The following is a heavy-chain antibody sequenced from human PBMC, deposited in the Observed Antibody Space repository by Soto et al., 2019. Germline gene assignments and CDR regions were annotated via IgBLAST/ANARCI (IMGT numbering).Heavy chain of an antibody. J-gene: IGHJ5*02. CDR2: ISGSGGST. Sequence: PGGSLRLSCAASGFTFSSYAMSWVHQAPGKGLEWVSAISGSGGSTYYADSVKGRFTISRDNSKNTLYLQMNSLRAEDTAVYYCAKDPYLSKPLSWFDPWGQGTLVTVSS. CDR1: GFTFSSYA. D-gene: IGHD3-16*02. CDR3: AKDPYLSKPLSWFDP. V-gene: IGHV3-23*01.